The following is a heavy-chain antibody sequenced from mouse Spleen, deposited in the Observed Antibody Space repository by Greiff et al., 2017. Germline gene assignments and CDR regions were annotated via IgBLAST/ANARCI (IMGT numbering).Heavy chain of an antibody. CDR3: AREGITASWFAY. Sequence: EVQLQQSGPVLVKPGASVKMSCKASGYTFTDYYMNWVKQSHGKSLEWIGVINPYNGGTSYNQKFNGKATLTVDKSSSTAYMELNSLTSEDSAVYYCAREGITASWFAYWGQGTLVTVSA. V-gene: IGHV1-19*01. J-gene: IGHJ3*01. CDR2: INPYNGGT. D-gene: IGHD1-2*01. CDR1: GYTFTDYY.